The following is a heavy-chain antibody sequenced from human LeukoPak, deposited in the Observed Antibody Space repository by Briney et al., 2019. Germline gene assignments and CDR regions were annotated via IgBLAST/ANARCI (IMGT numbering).Heavy chain of an antibody. CDR1: GFTFSSYA. V-gene: IGHV3-23*01. J-gene: IGHJ4*02. Sequence: GGSLRLSCAASGFTFSSYAMSWVRQAPGKGLEWVSSMSGSGGSTYYADSVKGRFTTSRDNSKNTLYLQMNSLRAEDTAVYYCAKGRGYSYGEHFDYWGQGTLVTVSS. CDR2: MSGSGGST. D-gene: IGHD5-18*01. CDR3: AKGRGYSYGEHFDY.